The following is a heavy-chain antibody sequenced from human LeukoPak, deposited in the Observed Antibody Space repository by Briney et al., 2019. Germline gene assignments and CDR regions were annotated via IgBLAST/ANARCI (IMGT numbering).Heavy chain of an antibody. V-gene: IGHV3-30*02. Sequence: GGSLRLSCAASGFTFSSYGMHWVRQAPGKGLEWVAVIWYGGSNKYYADSVKGRFTISRDNSKNTLYLQMNSLRAEDTAVYYCAKGGYSSSSNWFDPWGQGTLVTVSS. CDR1: GFTFSSYG. J-gene: IGHJ5*02. D-gene: IGHD6-6*01. CDR2: IWYGGSNK. CDR3: AKGGYSSSSNWFDP.